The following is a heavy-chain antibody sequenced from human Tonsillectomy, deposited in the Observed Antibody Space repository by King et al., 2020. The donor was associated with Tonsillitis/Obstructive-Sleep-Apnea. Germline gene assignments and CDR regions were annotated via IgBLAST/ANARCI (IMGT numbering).Heavy chain of an antibody. V-gene: IGHV4-34*01. CDR2: INHSGST. CDR3: ASVGGYCSSTSCLENHPRVYYYMDV. D-gene: IGHD2-2*01. Sequence: VQLQQWGAGLLKPSETLSLTCAVYGGSFSGYYWSWIRQPPGKGLEWIGEINHSGSTNYNPSLKSRVTISVDTSKNQFSLQLSSVTAADTAVYYCASVGGYCSSTSCLENHPRVYYYMDVWGKGTTVTVSS. J-gene: IGHJ6*03. CDR1: GGSFSGYY.